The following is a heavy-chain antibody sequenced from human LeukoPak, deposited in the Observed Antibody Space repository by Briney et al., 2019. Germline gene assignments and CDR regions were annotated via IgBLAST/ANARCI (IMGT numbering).Heavy chain of an antibody. CDR2: ISWNSGSI. CDR1: GFTFDDYA. D-gene: IGHD3-10*01. V-gene: IGHV3-9*01. Sequence: GGSLRLSCAASGFTFDDYAMHWVRQAPGKGLEWVSGISWNSGSIGYADSVKGRFTISRDNAKNSLYLQMNSLRAEDTALYYCAKDGGVLWFGELSYFDYWGQGTLVTVSS. CDR3: AKDGGVLWFGELSYFDY. J-gene: IGHJ4*02.